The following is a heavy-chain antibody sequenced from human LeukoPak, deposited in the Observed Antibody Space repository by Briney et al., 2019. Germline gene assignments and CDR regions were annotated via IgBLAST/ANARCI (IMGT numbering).Heavy chain of an antibody. J-gene: IGHJ5*02. CDR3: ATLTAANNWFDP. CDR2: ISSGSSYI. CDR1: GFTFSSYS. Sequence: GGSLRLSCAASGFTFSSYSMNWVRQAPGKGLEWVSSISSGSSYIYYADSVKGRFTISRDNAKNSLYLQMNSLRAEDTAVYYCATLTAANNWFDPWGQGTLVTVSS. V-gene: IGHV3-21*01. D-gene: IGHD6-13*01.